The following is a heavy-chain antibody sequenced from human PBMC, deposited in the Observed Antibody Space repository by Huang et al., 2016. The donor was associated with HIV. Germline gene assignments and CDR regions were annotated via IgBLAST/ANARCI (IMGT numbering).Heavy chain of an antibody. CDR1: GYTFTTYS. D-gene: IGHD3-9*01. J-gene: IGHJ4*02. CDR3: ARYRLTGTFLDS. Sequence: QVQLVQSGSELRKPGASVKVSCKASGYTFTTYSLIWVRQAPGQGLEWMGWINTKTGKPTYDQGFTGRFVFSLDTTVNTAYLQSSSLKTDDTAKYFCARYRLTGTFLDSWGQGTQVTVSS. CDR2: INTKTGKP. V-gene: IGHV7-4-1*02.